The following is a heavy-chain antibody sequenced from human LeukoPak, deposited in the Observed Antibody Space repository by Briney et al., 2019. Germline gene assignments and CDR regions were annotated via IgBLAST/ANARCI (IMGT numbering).Heavy chain of an antibody. D-gene: IGHD2-21*02. Sequence: ASVKVSCKASGYTFTSYGISWVRQAPGQGLEWMGWISAYNGNTNYAQKLQGRVTMTTDTSTSTAYMELSSLRSEDTAVYYCARGEAYCGGDCYSPGHYYYYYYMDVWGKGTTVTISS. CDR3: ARGEAYCGGDCYSPGHYYYYYYMDV. J-gene: IGHJ6*03. CDR1: GYTFTSYG. V-gene: IGHV1-18*01. CDR2: ISAYNGNT.